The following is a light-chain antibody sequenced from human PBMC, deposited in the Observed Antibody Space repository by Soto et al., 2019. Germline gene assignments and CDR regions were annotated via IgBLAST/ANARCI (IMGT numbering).Light chain of an antibody. CDR2: VNSDGSH. J-gene: IGLJ2*01. CDR1: SGHSSYA. Sequence: QPVLTQSPSASASLGASVKLTRTLSSGHSSYAIAWHQQQPEKGPRYLMKVNSDGSHIKGDGIPDRFSGSSSGAERYLTISSLQSEDEADYYCQTWGTGIQVFGGGTKVTVL. V-gene: IGLV4-69*01. CDR3: QTWGTGIQV.